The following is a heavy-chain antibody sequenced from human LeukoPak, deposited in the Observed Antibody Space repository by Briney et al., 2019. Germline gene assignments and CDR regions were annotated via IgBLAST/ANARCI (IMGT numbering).Heavy chain of an antibody. CDR1: GYTFTSYG. V-gene: IGHV1-18*01. CDR2: ISAYNGNT. CDR3: AREREETYGSGSYTFDH. J-gene: IGHJ4*02. Sequence: GASEKVSCKASGYTFTSYGISWVRQAPGQGLEWMGWISAYNGNTNYVQRLQGRVTMTTDTSTTTAYMELRSLRSDDTAVYYCAREREETYGSGSYTFDHWGQGTLVTVSS. D-gene: IGHD3-10*01.